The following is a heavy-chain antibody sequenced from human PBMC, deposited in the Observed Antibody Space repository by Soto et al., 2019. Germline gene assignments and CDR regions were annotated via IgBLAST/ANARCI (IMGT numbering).Heavy chain of an antibody. J-gene: IGHJ3*02. D-gene: IGHD3-16*02. V-gene: IGHV1-69*01. CDR1: GGTFSSYA. CDR2: IIPIFGTA. Sequence: QVQLVQSGAEVKKPGSSVKVSCKASGGTFSSYAISWVRQAPGQGLEWMGGIIPIFGTANYAQKFQGRVTITADESTSTAYMVMSSLRSEDTAVYYCARVHGLGELSLYTDGGAFDIWGQGTMVTVSS. CDR3: ARVHGLGELSLYTDGGAFDI.